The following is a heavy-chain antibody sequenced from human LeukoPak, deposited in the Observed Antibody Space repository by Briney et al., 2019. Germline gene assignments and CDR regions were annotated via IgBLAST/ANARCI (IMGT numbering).Heavy chain of an antibody. CDR3: ARGQYHLLYSYFDL. V-gene: IGHV4-4*07. D-gene: IGHD2-2*01. J-gene: IGHJ2*01. CDR1: GGSISSYY. Sequence: SETLSLTCTVSGGSISSYYWSWIRQPAGKGLEWIGRIYSSGSTNYNPSLKSRVTMSVDTSKNQFSLKLSSVTAADTAVYYCARGQYHLLYSYFDLWGRGTLVTVSS. CDR2: IYSSGST.